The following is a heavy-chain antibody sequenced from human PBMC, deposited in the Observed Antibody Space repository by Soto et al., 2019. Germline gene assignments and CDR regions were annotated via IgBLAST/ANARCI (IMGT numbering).Heavy chain of an antibody. Sequence: QVQLVQSGAEVKKPGASVKVSCKGSGYIFITQTMYWVRQAPGQRLEWMGGINVGNGNTKYSQKFQGRVTITRDTSASTTYMELNSLKSEDTAVYYCAFLSMTDAVGFFQYWGQGTLVIVSS. CDR3: AFLSMTDAVGFFQY. CDR2: INVGNGNT. J-gene: IGHJ1*01. CDR1: GYIFITQT. V-gene: IGHV1-3*01. D-gene: IGHD2-21*02.